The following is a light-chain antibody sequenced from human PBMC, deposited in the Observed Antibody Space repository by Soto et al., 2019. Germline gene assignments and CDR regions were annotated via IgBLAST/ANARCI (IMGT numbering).Light chain of an antibody. CDR3: SSYTSSSTVV. CDR1: SSDVGGYNY. J-gene: IGLJ3*02. CDR2: DVS. Sequence: QSALTQPASVSGSPGQSITISCTGTSSDVGGYNYVSWYQQHPGKAPKLMIYDVSYRPSGVSNRFSGSKSGNTASLPNSGLQADDEADYYCSSYTSSSTVVFGGGTQLTVL. V-gene: IGLV2-14*03.